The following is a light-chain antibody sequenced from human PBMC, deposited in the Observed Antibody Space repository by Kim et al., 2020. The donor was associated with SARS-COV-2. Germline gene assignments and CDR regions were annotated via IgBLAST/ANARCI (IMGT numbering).Light chain of an antibody. V-gene: IGKV1-9*01. CDR2: AAS. J-gene: IGKJ4*01. CDR3: QQLNSYPRLT. Sequence: SVGDRVNIPCRASQGISSYLAWYQQKPGKAPKLLIYAASTLQSGVPSRFSGSGSGTEFTLTISSLQPEDFATYYCQQLNSYPRLTFGGGTKVDIK. CDR1: QGISSY.